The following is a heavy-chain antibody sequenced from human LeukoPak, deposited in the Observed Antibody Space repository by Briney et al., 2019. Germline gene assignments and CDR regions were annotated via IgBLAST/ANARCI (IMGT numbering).Heavy chain of an antibody. CDR1: GFTFSSYA. CDR3: AKDGAVTTRYYYYNGMDV. V-gene: IGHV3-30-3*01. CDR2: ISYDGSNK. Sequence: GGSLRLSCAASGFTFSSYAMHWVRQAPGKGLEWVAVISYDGSNKYYADSVKGRFTISRDNSKNTLYLQMNSLRAEDTAVYYCAKDGAVTTRYYYYNGMDVWGQGTTVTVSS. J-gene: IGHJ6*02. D-gene: IGHD4-11*01.